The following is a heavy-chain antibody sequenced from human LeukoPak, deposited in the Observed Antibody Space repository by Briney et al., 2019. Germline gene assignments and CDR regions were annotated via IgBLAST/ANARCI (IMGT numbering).Heavy chain of an antibody. CDR1: GFTFSRYP. J-gene: IGHJ4*02. V-gene: IGHV3-48*01. D-gene: IGHD4-11*01. CDR3: AKVWGGYSNTDY. Sequence: HPGGSLRLSCAASGFTFSRYPMIWVRQAPGKGLECISYINGGGDTIHYADSVKGRFTFSRDNAKNSLYLQMNGLRAEDTAVYYCAKVWGGYSNTDYWGQGTLVTVSS. CDR2: INGGGDTI.